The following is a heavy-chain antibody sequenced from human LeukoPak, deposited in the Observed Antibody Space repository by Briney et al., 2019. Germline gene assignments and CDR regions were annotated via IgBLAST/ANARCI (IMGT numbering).Heavy chain of an antibody. CDR3: ARTHCSSTSCYGGFDP. J-gene: IGHJ5*02. CDR1: GYSFTSYW. Sequence: GESLKTSCKGSGYSFTSYWIGWVRQMPGKGLEWMGIIYPGDSDTRYSPSFQGQVTISADKSISTAYLQWSSLKASDTAMYYCARTHCSSTSCYGGFDPWGQGTLVTVSS. D-gene: IGHD2-2*01. CDR2: IYPGDSDT. V-gene: IGHV5-51*01.